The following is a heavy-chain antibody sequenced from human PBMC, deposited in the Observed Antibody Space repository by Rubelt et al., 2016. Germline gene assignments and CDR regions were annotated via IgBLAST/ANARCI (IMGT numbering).Heavy chain of an antibody. V-gene: IGHV4-59*01. Sequence: RQPPGKGLEWIGYIYYSGSTNYNPSLKSRVTISVDTSKNQFSLKLSSVTAADTAVYYCARAGATVAGIFDYWGQGTLVTVSS. J-gene: IGHJ4*02. D-gene: IGHD6-19*01. CDR2: IYYSGST. CDR3: ARAGATVAGIFDY.